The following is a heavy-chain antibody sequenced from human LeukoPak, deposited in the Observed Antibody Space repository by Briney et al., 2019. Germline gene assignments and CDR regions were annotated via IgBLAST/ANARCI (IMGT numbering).Heavy chain of an antibody. CDR1: GFTFTSYA. V-gene: IGHV3-23*01. D-gene: IGHD1-26*01. CDR3: NAGGIVGAPRGFRY. J-gene: IGHJ4*02. Sequence: PGGSLRLSCAASGFTFTSYAMSWVRQAPGKGLEWVSTISGSGASTYYADSVIGRFTISRDNSKNTLYLQMNSLGAEDTAVYYCNAGGIVGAPRGFRYWGQGTLVTVSS. CDR2: ISGSGAST.